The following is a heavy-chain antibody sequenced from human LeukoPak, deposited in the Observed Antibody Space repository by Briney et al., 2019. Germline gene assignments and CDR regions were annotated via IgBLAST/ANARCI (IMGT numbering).Heavy chain of an antibody. V-gene: IGHV4-4*02. CDR1: GDSINSLDL. Sequence: SETLSLTCTVSGDSINSLDLWSWVRQPPGKGLEGIGEMYLSGTTHSNPSVKSRVTISIDKSKNQFFLNLSSVTAADTAVYYCAGLVGRYSSGLYYYYFDYWGQGTLSPSPQ. CDR3: AGLVGRYSSGLYYYYFDY. D-gene: IGHD3-22*01. J-gene: IGHJ4*02. CDR2: MYLSGTT.